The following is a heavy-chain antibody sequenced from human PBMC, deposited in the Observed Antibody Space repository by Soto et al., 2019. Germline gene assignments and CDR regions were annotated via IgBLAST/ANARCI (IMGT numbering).Heavy chain of an antibody. CDR3: ARSSSWSYNWFDP. CDR1: GYTFTSYD. J-gene: IGHJ5*02. D-gene: IGHD6-13*01. CDR2: MNPNSGNT. Sequence: ASVKVSCKASGYTFTSYDINWVRQATGQGLEWMGWMNPNSGNTGYAQKFQGRVTMTRNTSISTAYMELSSLRSEDTAVYYCARSSSWSYNWFDPWGQGTLVTVSS. V-gene: IGHV1-8*01.